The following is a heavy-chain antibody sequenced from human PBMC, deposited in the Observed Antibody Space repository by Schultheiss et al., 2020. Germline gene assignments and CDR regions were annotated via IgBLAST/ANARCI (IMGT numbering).Heavy chain of an antibody. Sequence: SETLSLTCTVSGGSISSSSYYWGWIRQPPGKGLEWIGSIYYSGSTYYNPSLKSRVTISVDTSKNQFSLKLSSVTAADTAVYYCARTSITMIVVVLAFDIWGQGTMVTVSS. CDR1: GGSISSSSYY. J-gene: IGHJ3*02. V-gene: IGHV4-39*01. CDR2: IYYSGST. CDR3: ARTSITMIVVVLAFDI. D-gene: IGHD3-22*01.